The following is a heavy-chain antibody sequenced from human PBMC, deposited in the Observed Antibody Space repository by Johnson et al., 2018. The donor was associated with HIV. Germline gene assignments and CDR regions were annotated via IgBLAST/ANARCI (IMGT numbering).Heavy chain of an antibody. CDR2: ISYDGSNK. CDR3: ARDNNLSSAFDI. Sequence: QMQLVESGGGLVKPGGSLRLSCAASGFTFSDYYMSWIRQAPGKGLEWVAVISYDGSNKYYADSVKGRFTISRDNSKNTLYLQMNSLRAEDTAVYYCARDNNLSSAFDIWGQGTMVTVSS. V-gene: IGHV3-30*03. CDR1: GFTFSDYY. J-gene: IGHJ3*02. D-gene: IGHD2/OR15-2a*01.